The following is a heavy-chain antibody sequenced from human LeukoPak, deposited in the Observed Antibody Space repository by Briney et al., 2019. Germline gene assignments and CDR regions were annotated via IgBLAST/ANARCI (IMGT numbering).Heavy chain of an antibody. CDR2: VYYSGRT. J-gene: IGHJ3*02. CDR1: GGSTTGYY. V-gene: IGHV4-59*08. D-gene: IGHD2-21*02. CDR3: ARHMSVTYDAFDT. Sequence: ETLSLTCTVSGGSTTGYYWTWIRQPPGKGLEWIGYVYYSGRTSYNASLKSRVTTSVDTSKNQFFLKLSSVTAADTAVYYCARHMSVTYDAFDTWGQGTMVTVSS.